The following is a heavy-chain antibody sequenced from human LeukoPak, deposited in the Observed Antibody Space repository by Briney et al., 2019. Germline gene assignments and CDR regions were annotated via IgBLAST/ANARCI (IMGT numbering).Heavy chain of an antibody. D-gene: IGHD3-3*01. Sequence: ASVKVSCKASGYTFTSYGISWVRQAPGQGLECMGWISAYNGNTNYAQKLQGRVTMTTDTSTSTAYMELRSLRSDDTAVYYCAGHYDFWCGYYALDYWGQGTLVTVSS. CDR1: GYTFTSYG. CDR2: ISAYNGNT. J-gene: IGHJ4*02. CDR3: AGHYDFWCGYYALDY. V-gene: IGHV1-18*01.